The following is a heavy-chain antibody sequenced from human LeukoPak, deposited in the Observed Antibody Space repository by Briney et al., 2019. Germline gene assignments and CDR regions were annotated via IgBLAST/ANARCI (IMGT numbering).Heavy chain of an antibody. CDR2: IKEDGSET. V-gene: IGHV3-7*01. D-gene: IGHD5-24*01. Sequence: GGSLRLSCAASGFTFRNYWMNWVRQAPGKGLECLANIKEDGSETYYADSVVVRFTISRDNAKNSLYLQMNSLRAEDTAVYYCARETPRRGETRDGYRWGQGTLVTVSS. J-gene: IGHJ4*02. CDR1: GFTFRNYW. CDR3: ARETPRRGETRDGYR.